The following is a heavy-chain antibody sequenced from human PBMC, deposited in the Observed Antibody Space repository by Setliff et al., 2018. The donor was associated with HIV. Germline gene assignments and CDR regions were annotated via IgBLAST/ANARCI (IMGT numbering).Heavy chain of an antibody. CDR1: GDNFNSHS. D-gene: IGHD2-15*01. V-gene: IGHV1-69*06. CDR3: AREHGEYCSGGNCYHHYYFDY. Sequence: SVKVSCKASGDNFNSHSISWVRQAPGQGLEWMGRIIPMFGTANYAQKFQGRVTITADRSTNTVYMELSSLRSEDTAVYYCAREHGEYCSGGNCYHHYYFDYWGPGTLVPSPQ. J-gene: IGHJ4*02. CDR2: IIPMFGTA.